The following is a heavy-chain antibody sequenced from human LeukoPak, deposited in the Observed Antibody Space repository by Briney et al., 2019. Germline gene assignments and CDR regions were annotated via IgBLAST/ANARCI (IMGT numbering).Heavy chain of an antibody. CDR3: ARDSRITMVRGVNENWFDP. V-gene: IGHV1-18*01. CDR1: GGTVINYA. J-gene: IGHJ5*02. D-gene: IGHD3-10*01. Sequence: ASVTVSCKASGGTVINYAISWVRQAPGQGPEWMGWISAYNGNTNYPQKLQGRVTMNTDTATSTAYLDLRSLRSDDTAVYYCARDSRITMVRGVNENWFDPWGQGTLVTVSS. CDR2: ISAYNGNT.